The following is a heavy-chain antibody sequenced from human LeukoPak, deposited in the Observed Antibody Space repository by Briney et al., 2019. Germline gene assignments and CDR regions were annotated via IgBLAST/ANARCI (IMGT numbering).Heavy chain of an antibody. CDR1: GSTFSSYG. CDR3: ARDHSGSYYFFYYYYGMDV. D-gene: IGHD1-26*01. Sequence: GRSLRLSCAASGSTFSSYGMHWVRQAPGKGLEWVANIKQDGSEKYYVDSVKGRFTISRDNAKNSLYLQMNSLRAEDTAVYYCARDHSGSYYFFYYYYGMDVWGQGTTVTVSS. J-gene: IGHJ6*02. CDR2: IKQDGSEK. V-gene: IGHV3-7*01.